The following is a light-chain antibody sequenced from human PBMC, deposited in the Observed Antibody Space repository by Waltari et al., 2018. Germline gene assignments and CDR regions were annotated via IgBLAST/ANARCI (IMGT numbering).Light chain of an antibody. CDR2: SNH. CDR1: SSNIGSRT. V-gene: IGLV1-44*01. J-gene: IGLJ2*01. CDR3: STWDDSLNNLV. Sequence: QSVLTPPPSVSGTPGQRVTISSSGSSSNIGSRTMNWYRQLPGTAPNLRIFSNHLRPAGVPDRLSASKSGTSASLIISGLQSEDEGTYYCSTWDDSLNNLVFGGGTKLTVL.